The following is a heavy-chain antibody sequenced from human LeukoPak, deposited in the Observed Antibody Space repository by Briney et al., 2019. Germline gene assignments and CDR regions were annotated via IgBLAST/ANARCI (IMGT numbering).Heavy chain of an antibody. CDR3: ARVVWDTAMETYGMDV. Sequence: GGSLRLSCAASGFTFSDYYMSWIRQAPGKGLEWVSYISSSGSTIYYADSVKGRFTISRDNAKNSLYLQMNSLRAEDTAVYYCARVVWDTAMETYGMDVWGQGTTVTVSS. CDR2: ISSSGSTI. J-gene: IGHJ6*02. D-gene: IGHD5-18*01. V-gene: IGHV3-11*04. CDR1: GFTFSDYY.